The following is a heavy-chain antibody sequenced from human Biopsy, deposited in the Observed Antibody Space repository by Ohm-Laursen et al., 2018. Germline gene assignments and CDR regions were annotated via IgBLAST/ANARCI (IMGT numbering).Heavy chain of an antibody. V-gene: IGHV4-61*03. CDR2: VYYTGST. CDR3: ARDRGYYSDRTVPGYFDL. D-gene: IGHD3-22*01. Sequence: GTLSLTCTVSGGSISSGGYYWSWIRQPPGKGLEWIGYVYYTGSTDYNPSLQSRVTISVDTSKNHFSLRLRSVTPADTAIYYCARDRGYYSDRTVPGYFDLWGRGTLVTVSS. J-gene: IGHJ2*01. CDR1: GGSISSGGYY.